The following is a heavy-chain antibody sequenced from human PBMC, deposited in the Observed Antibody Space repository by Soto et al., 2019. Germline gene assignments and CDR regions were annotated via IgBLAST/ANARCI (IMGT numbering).Heavy chain of an antibody. CDR2: TRNKANSYTT. D-gene: IGHD1-26*01. Sequence: EVQLVESGGGLVQPGGSLRLSCAASGLTFSDHQMDWVRQAPGKGLEWVGRTRNKANSYTTEYAASVKGRFTISRDDSKNSLYLQMNSLKTEDTAVYSCARVVGAPNWFDPWGQGTLVTVSS. J-gene: IGHJ5*02. CDR3: ARVVGAPNWFDP. V-gene: IGHV3-72*01. CDR1: GLTFSDHQ.